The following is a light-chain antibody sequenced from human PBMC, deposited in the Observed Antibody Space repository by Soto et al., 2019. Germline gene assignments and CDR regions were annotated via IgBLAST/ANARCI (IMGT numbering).Light chain of an antibody. V-gene: IGKV3-15*01. J-gene: IGKJ1*01. CDR2: GAS. Sequence: EIVMTQSPATLSVSPGERATLSCRASQSVSSNLAWYQQKPGQAPRLLIYGASTRATGIPARFSGSGSGTEFTLTISSLQSADFAVYFCQQYNNWLWTFGQGTKVEIK. CDR3: QQYNNWLWT. CDR1: QSVSSN.